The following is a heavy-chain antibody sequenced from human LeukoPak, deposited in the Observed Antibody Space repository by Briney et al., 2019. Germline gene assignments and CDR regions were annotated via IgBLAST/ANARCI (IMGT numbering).Heavy chain of an antibody. CDR1: GFTFSSYS. CDR3: ARHPCSGGSCYAFDI. CDR2: ISSSSSTI. Sequence: GGSLRLSCAASGFTFSSYSMNWVRQAPGKGLEWVSYISSSSSTIYYADSVKGRFTISRDNAKNSLYLQMNSLRAEDTAVYYCARHPCSGGSCYAFDIRGQGTMVTVSS. J-gene: IGHJ3*02. V-gene: IGHV3-48*01. D-gene: IGHD2-15*01.